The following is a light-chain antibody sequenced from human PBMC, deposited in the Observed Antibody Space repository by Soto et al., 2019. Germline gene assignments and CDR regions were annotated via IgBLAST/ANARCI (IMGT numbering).Light chain of an antibody. CDR3: QQYGTSEII. Sequence: EVVLAQCPVTLALSPGERATLSCRASQSFRGLLAWYQQRPGQAPRLLIYDTSSRASGIPDRFSGSGSGTDFTLTISRLETEDFAVFYCQQYGTSEIIFGQGTRLE. V-gene: IGKV3-20*01. CDR1: QSFRGL. CDR2: DTS. J-gene: IGKJ5*01.